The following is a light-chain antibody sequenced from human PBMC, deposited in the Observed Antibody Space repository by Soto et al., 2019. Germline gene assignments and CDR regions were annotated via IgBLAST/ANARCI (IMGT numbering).Light chain of an antibody. CDR2: GAS. Sequence: EILFTQSPGTLSLSPGERATLSCRASQSVSNNYLAWYQQKPGQAPRLLIYGASTRANGIPARFSGSGSGTEFTLTISSLQSEDFAVYYCQQYNNWPPVTFGQGTKVDIK. CDR1: QSVSNN. CDR3: QQYNNWPPVT. J-gene: IGKJ1*01. V-gene: IGKV3-15*01.